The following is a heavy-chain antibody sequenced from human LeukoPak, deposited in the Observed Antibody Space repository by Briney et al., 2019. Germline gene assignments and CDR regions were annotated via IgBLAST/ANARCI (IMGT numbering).Heavy chain of an antibody. CDR1: GGSFSGYY. D-gene: IGHD3-10*01. CDR2: INHSGST. CDR3: ARWITMVRGVIITGYYFDY. J-gene: IGHJ4*02. Sequence: SETLSLTCAVYGGSFSGYYWSWIRQPPGKGLEWIGEINHSGSTNYNPSLKSRVTISVDTSKNQFSLKLSSVTAADTAVYYCARWITMVRGVIITGYYFDYWGQGTLVTVSS. V-gene: IGHV4-34*01.